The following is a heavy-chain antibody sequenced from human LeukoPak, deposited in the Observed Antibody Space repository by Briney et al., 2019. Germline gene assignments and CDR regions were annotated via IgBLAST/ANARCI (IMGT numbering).Heavy chain of an antibody. CDR3: AKEVEYYDFWSGYDY. V-gene: IGHV3-33*06. CDR1: GFSFKDTG. D-gene: IGHD3-3*01. Sequence: GGSLRLSCAASGFSFKDTGMHWVRQAPGKGPEWLTIIWFDGSTKYYADSVKGRFTVSRDNSKNTLYLQMNSLRAEDTAVYYCAKEVEYYDFWSGYDYWGQGTLVTVSS. J-gene: IGHJ4*02. CDR2: IWFDGSTK.